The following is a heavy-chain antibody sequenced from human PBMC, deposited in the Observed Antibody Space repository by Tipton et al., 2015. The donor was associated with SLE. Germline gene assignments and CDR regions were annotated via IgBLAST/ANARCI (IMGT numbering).Heavy chain of an antibody. V-gene: IGHV3-33*06. CDR3: AKDRGSPEFIGPDGMDV. CDR2: IWDDGRTK. CDR1: GFTFSSYG. J-gene: IGHJ6*02. D-gene: IGHD3-10*01. Sequence: SLRLSCAASGFTFSSYGMHWVRQGPGKGLEWVAVIWDDGRTKTYADSVKGRFTISRDNSKNTLYLQMSSLRAEDTGIYYCAKDRGSPEFIGPDGMDVWGQGTAVTVSS.